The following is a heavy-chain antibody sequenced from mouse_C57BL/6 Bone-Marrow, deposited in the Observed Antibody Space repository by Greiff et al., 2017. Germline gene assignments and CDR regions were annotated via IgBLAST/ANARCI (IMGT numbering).Heavy chain of an antibody. D-gene: IGHD4-1*01. CDR1: GFSLTSYG. CDR2: IWGVGST. V-gene: IGHV2-6*01. J-gene: IGHJ4*01. CDR3: ATRNWGYYAMDY. Sequence: VKLMESGPGLVAPSQRLSITCTVSGFSLTSYGVDWVRQSPGKGLEWLGVIWGVGSTNYNSALKSRLSISKDNSKSQVFLKMNSLQTDDTAMYYCATRNWGYYAMDYWGQGTSVTVSS.